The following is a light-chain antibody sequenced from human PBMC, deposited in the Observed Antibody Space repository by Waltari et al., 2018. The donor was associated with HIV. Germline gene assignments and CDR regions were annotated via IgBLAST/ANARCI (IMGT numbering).Light chain of an antibody. CDR2: KDT. Sequence: SYELTQPPSVSVSPGQTAEITCSGDALPKRYSYWYRQKTGQAPVMVIYKDTKRPSGIPEQFSGSTSVTKVTLTISGVRTEDEADYYCQSVDDGGTHVVFGGGTKLTVL. CDR3: QSVDDGGTHVV. J-gene: IGLJ2*01. V-gene: IGLV3-25*03. CDR1: ALPKRY.